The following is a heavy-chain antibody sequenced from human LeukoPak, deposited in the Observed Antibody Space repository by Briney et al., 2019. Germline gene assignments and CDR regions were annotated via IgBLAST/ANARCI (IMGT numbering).Heavy chain of an antibody. CDR1: GGSFSGYY. CDR2: INHSGST. Sequence: SETLSLTCAVYGGSFSGYYWSWIRQPPGKGLEWIGEINHSGSTNYNPSLKSRVTISVETSKNQFSLKLSSVTAADTAVYYCARGRDYDILTGYSVTTHFDYWGQGTLATVSS. D-gene: IGHD3-9*01. J-gene: IGHJ4*02. V-gene: IGHV4-34*01. CDR3: ARGRDYDILTGYSVTTHFDY.